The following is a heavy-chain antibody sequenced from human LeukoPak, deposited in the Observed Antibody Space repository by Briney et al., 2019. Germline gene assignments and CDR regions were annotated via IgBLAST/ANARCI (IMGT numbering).Heavy chain of an antibody. CDR1: GYTFTTQA. J-gene: IGHJ4*02. CDR3: TIGSY. V-gene: IGHV7-4-1*02. D-gene: IGHD1-26*01. Sequence: VASVKVSCKASGYTFTTQAMNWVRQAPGQQGLEWMGWIHTNTGNPTYAQDFTGRFLFSLDTSVNTAYLHISGLKVEDTGLYYCTIGSYWGQGTLVTVSS. CDR2: IHTNTGNP.